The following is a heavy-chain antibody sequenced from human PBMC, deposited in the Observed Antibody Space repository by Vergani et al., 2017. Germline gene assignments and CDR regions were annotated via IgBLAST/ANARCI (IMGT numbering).Heavy chain of an antibody. CDR3: ARTQRNYYYYYYMDV. J-gene: IGHJ6*03. D-gene: IGHD5-24*01. CDR1: RTRVMC. Sequence: RTRVMCVSWIRQPPGKALEWLALIDWDDDKYYATSLKTRLTISKDTSKNQVVLTMTNMDPVDTATYYCARTQRNYYYYYYMDVWGKGTTVTVSS. V-gene: IGHV2-70*01. CDR2: IDWDDDK.